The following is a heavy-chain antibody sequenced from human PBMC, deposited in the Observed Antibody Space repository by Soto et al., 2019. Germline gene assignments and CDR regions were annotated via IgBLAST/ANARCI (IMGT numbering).Heavy chain of an antibody. CDR2: INPSGGST. CDR1: GYTFTSYY. V-gene: IGHV1-46*01. Sequence: GASVKVSCKASGYTFTSYYMHWVRQAPGQGLEWMGIINPSGGSTSYAQKFQGRVTMTRDTSTSTVYMELSSLRSEDTAVYYCARLYYYDSSGYYSIAFDYWGQGTLVTVSS. D-gene: IGHD3-22*01. CDR3: ARLYYYDSSGYYSIAFDY. J-gene: IGHJ4*02.